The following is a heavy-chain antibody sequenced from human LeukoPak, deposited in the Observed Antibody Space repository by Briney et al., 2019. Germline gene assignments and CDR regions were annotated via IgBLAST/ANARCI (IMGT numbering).Heavy chain of an antibody. CDR2: MNPNSGNT. D-gene: IGHD2-2*01. CDR1: GYTFTSYD. J-gene: IGHJ6*02. CDR3: ARVPSSTRYYGMDV. Sequence: ASVKVSCKASGYTFTSYDINWVRQATGQGLEWMGWMNPNSGNTGYAQKFQGRVTMTRNTSISTAYMELSSLRSEDTAVYYRARVPSSTRYYGMDVWGQGTTVTVSS. V-gene: IGHV1-8*01.